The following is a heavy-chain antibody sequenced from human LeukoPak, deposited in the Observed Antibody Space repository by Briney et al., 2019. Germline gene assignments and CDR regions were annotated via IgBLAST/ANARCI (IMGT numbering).Heavy chain of an antibody. CDR1: GYTLTELS. D-gene: IGHD6-19*01. CDR2: FDPEDGET. J-gene: IGHJ4*02. V-gene: IGHV1-24*01. CDR3: ATSGEWLVSNFDY. Sequence: GASVKVSCKVSGYTLTELSMHWVRQAPGKGLEWMGGFDPEDGETIYAQKSQGRVTMTEDTSTDTAYMELSSLRSEDTAVYYCATSGEWLVSNFDYWGQGTLVTVSS.